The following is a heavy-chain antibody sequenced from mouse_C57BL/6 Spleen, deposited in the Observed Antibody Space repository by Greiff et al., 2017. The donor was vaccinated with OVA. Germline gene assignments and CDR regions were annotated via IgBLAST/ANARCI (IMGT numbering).Heavy chain of an antibody. V-gene: IGHV1-82*01. CDR1: GYAFSSSW. J-gene: IGHJ2*01. CDR2: IYPGDGDT. CDR3: ARAYGYDGFDY. D-gene: IGHD2-2*01. Sequence: VQLQQSGPELVKPGASVKISCKASGYAFSSSWMNWVKQRPGKGLEWIGRIYPGDGDTNYNGKFKGKATLTADKSSSTAYMQLSSLTSEDSAVYFCARAYGYDGFDYWGQGTTLTVSS.